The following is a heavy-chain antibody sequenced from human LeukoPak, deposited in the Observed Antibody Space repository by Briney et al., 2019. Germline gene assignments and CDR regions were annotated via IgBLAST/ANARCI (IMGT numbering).Heavy chain of an antibody. J-gene: IGHJ6*03. Sequence: GGSLRLPCAASGFTFSSYGMHWVRQAPGKGLEWVAFIRYDGSNKYYADSVKGRFTISRDNSKNTLYLQMNSLRAEDTAVYYCAKDKNYGSGSYYLRNYMDVWGKGTTVTISS. V-gene: IGHV3-30*02. CDR1: GFTFSSYG. CDR2: IRYDGSNK. CDR3: AKDKNYGSGSYYLRNYMDV. D-gene: IGHD3-10*01.